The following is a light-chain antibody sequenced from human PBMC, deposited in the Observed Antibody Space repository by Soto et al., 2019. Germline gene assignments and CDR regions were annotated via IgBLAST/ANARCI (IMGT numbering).Light chain of an antibody. CDR1: SSDVGGYNY. CDR3: SSYTSSSTNV. CDR2: EIS. J-gene: IGLJ1*01. V-gene: IGLV2-14*01. Sequence: QSALTQPASVSGSPGQSITISCTGTSSDVGGYNYVSWYQQHPGKVPKLMIYEISNRPSGVSDRFSGSRSGNTASLTISGLQVEDKADYYCSSYTSSSTNVFGTGTKLTVL.